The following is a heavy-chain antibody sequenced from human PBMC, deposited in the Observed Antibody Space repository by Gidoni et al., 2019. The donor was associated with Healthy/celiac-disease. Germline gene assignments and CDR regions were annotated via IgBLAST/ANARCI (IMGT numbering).Heavy chain of an antibody. CDR3: ARDHKHGRFLEFYYYGMDV. Sequence: EVQLVESGGGLVKPGGSLRLSCAASGFTFSSYSMNWVRQAPGKGLEWVSFISSSSSYIYYADSVKGRFTISRDNAKNSLYLQMNSLRAEDTAVYYCARDHKHGRFLEFYYYGMDVWGQGTTVTVSS. D-gene: IGHD3-3*01. CDR2: ISSSSSYI. J-gene: IGHJ6*02. CDR1: GFTFSSYS. V-gene: IGHV3-21*01.